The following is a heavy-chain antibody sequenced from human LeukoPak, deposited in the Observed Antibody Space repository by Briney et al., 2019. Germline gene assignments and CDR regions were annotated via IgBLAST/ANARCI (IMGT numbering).Heavy chain of an antibody. CDR2: IYYSGST. CDR1: GGSISSSSYY. J-gene: IGHJ4*02. V-gene: IGHV4-39*01. Sequence: SETLSLTCTVSGGSISSSSYYWGWTRQPPGKGLGWIGSIYYSGSTYYNTSLKSRVTISVDTSKNQFFLKLSSVTAADTAVYYCARSHRGDYGLLDYWGQGTLVTVSS. CDR3: ARSHRGDYGLLDY. D-gene: IGHD4-17*01.